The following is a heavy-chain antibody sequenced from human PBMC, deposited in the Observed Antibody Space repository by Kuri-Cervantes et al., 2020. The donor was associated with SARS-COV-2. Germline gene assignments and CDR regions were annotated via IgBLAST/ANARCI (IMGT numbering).Heavy chain of an antibody. CDR3: ARGIRGYSGYSDY. CDR2: IYYSGST. J-gene: IGHJ4*02. V-gene: IGHV4-39*07. Sequence: GSLRLSCIVSGGSISSSSYYWGWIRQPPGKGLEWIGSIYYSGSTYYNPSLKSRVTISVDTSKNQFSLKLSSVTAADTAVYYCARGIRGYSGYSDYWGQGTLVTVSS. CDR1: GGSISSSSYY. D-gene: IGHD5-12*01.